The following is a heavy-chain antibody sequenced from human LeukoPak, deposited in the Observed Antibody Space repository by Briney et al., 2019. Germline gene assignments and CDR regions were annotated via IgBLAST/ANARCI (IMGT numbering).Heavy chain of an antibody. CDR3: AKGGLSTTVTTHGMDV. Sequence: QPGGSLRLSCAASGFTFSSYGMHWVRQAPGKGLEWVAVIPYDGSNKYYADSVKGRFTISRDNSKNTLYLQMNSLRAEDTAVYYCAKGGLSTTVTTHGMDVWGQGTTVTVSS. CDR2: IPYDGSNK. V-gene: IGHV3-30*18. J-gene: IGHJ6*02. D-gene: IGHD4-17*01. CDR1: GFTFSSYG.